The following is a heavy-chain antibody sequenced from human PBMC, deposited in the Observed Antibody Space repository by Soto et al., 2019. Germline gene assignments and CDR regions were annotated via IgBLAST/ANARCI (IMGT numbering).Heavy chain of an antibody. V-gene: IGHV1-46*01. CDR1: GYTFTRYY. CDR2: INPGGGSP. Sequence: ASVKVSCKASGYTFTRYYVHWVRQAPGQGLDWMGIINPGGGSPSYAQKFQGRVTMTRDTSTSTVYMELSSLRSEDTAVYYCATGIALVSAAIRPYYYYGMDVWGQGTTVTVSS. CDR3: ATGIALVSAAIRPYYYYGMDV. D-gene: IGHD2-2*01. J-gene: IGHJ6*02.